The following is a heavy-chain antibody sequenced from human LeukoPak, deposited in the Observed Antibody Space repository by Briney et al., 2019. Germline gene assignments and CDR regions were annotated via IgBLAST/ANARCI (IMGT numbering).Heavy chain of an antibody. D-gene: IGHD3-16*01. J-gene: IGHJ4*02. CDR1: GFTVSSNY. V-gene: IGHV3-66*01. Sequence: GGSLRLSCAASGFTVSSNYMSWVRQAPGKGLEWVSVIYSGGSTYYADSVKGRFTISRDNSKNTLYLQMNSLRAEDTAVYYCARDRTVRSWGGFDYWGQGTLVTVSS. CDR2: IYSGGST. CDR3: ARDRTVRSWGGFDY.